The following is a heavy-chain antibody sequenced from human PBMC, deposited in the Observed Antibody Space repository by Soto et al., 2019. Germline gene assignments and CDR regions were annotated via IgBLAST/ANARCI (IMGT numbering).Heavy chain of an antibody. Sequence: EVQLVESGGGLVEPGGSLRLSCAASGFTFSTYFMNWVRQAPGKGLEWVSSIIDSGNYMYYADSVKGRFIISRDNARNSLYLQMNSLTTEDTAVYYCARAGEGRTAYFDYWGQGALVTVSS. D-gene: IGHD3-16*01. CDR3: ARAGEGRTAYFDY. V-gene: IGHV3-21*01. J-gene: IGHJ4*02. CDR1: GFTFSTYF. CDR2: IIDSGNYM.